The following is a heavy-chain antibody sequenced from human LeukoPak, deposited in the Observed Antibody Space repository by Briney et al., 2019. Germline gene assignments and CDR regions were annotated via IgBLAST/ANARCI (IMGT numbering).Heavy chain of an antibody. CDR3: ARARGYSYGYYMDV. J-gene: IGHJ6*03. Sequence: GGSLRLSCAASEFTFSTYSMNWVRQAPGKGLEWVSSISSGSTYIYYADSVKGRFTISRDNAKNSLYLQMDSLRAEDTAVYYCARARGYSYGYYMDVWGKGTTVTVSS. CDR2: ISSGSTYI. V-gene: IGHV3-21*01. CDR1: EFTFSTYS. D-gene: IGHD5-18*01.